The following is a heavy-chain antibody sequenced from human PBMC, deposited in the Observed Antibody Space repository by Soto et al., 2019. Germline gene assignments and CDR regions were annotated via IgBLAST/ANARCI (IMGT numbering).Heavy chain of an antibody. CDR3: ARSPWYSASWGYFYYGMKI. V-gene: IGHV1-18*01. CDR1: GYTFTNYG. J-gene: IGHJ6*02. CDR2: INTYHGNT. D-gene: IGHD6-13*01. Sequence: QVQLVQSGAELKKPGASVKVSCKASGYTFTNYGISWVRQAPGQGLEWMGWINTYHGNTKYAQKLQGRVTMTKDTSTSTAYMELTSLRSDDTAVYYCARSPWYSASWGYFYYGMKICGQGTTIIVSS.